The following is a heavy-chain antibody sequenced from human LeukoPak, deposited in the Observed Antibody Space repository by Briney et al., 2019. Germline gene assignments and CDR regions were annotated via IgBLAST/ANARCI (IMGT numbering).Heavy chain of an antibody. Sequence: SETLSLTCTVSGGSISSYYWSWIRQPPGKGLEWIGYIYTSGSTNYNPSLKSRVTISVDTSKNHFSLKLSSVTAADTAVYYCAGPGAGDLDYWGQGTLVTVSS. D-gene: IGHD3-10*01. CDR3: AGPGAGDLDY. V-gene: IGHV4-4*09. CDR1: GGSISSYY. J-gene: IGHJ4*02. CDR2: IYTSGST.